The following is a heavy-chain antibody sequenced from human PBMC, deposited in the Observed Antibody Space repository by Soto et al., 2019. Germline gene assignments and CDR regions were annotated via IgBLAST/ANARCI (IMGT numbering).Heavy chain of an antibody. J-gene: IGHJ3*02. D-gene: IGHD6-13*01. CDR3: ARHLPSGYSSSWYGIDAFDI. CDR1: GYSFTSYW. Sequence: GESLKISCKGSGYSFTSYWISWVRQMPGKGLEWMGRIDPSDSYTNYSPSFQGHVTISADKSISTAYLQWSSLKASDTAMYYCARHLPSGYSSSWYGIDAFDIWGQGTMVTVAS. CDR2: IDPSDSYT. V-gene: IGHV5-10-1*01.